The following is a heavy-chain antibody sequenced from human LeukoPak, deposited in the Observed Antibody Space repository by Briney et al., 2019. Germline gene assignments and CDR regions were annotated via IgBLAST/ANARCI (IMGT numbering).Heavy chain of an antibody. CDR3: AREIPNYDILTGSPVAYFDY. CDR2: IYYSGST. J-gene: IGHJ4*02. Sequence: SETLSLTCTVSGGSISSSSYYWGWIRQPPGKGLEWIGSIYYSGSTYYNPSLKSRVTISVDTSKNQFSLKLSSVTAADTAVYYCAREIPNYDILTGSPVAYFDYWGQGTLVTVSS. V-gene: IGHV4-39*07. CDR1: GGSISSSSYY. D-gene: IGHD3-9*01.